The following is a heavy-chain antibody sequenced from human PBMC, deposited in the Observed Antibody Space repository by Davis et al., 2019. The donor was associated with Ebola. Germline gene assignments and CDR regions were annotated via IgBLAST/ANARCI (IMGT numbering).Heavy chain of an antibody. CDR1: GFTSSNHY. J-gene: IGHJ4*02. CDR3: AKGGRIRSPGIGDK. D-gene: IGHD3-10*01. V-gene: IGHV3-53*01. CDR2: TSVDGT. Sequence: GESLKISCAASGFTSSNHYMSWVRQAPGKGLEWVSITSVDGTSYADSVKGRFTIARDNSRNTLYLQMNSLRAEDTALYYCAKGGRIRSPGIGDKWGQGTLVTVSS.